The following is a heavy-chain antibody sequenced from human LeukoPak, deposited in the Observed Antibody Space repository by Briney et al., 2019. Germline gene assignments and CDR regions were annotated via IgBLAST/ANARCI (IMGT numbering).Heavy chain of an antibody. CDR1: GFTFSHFG. Sequence: PGGSLRLSCAASGFTFSHFGMHWVRQAPGKGLEWVAVMWNDGQKTYYAESVKGRFTVSRDNSKNTLYLEMNSLRVEDTAVYYCGRANKEEEATGGTDWFDPWGQGALVIVSS. CDR2: MWNDGQKT. D-gene: IGHD1-14*01. CDR3: GRANKEEEATGGTDWFDP. V-gene: IGHV3-33*01. J-gene: IGHJ5*01.